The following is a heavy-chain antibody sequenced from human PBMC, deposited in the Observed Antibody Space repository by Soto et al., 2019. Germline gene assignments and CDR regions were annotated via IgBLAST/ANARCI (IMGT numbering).Heavy chain of an antibody. CDR1: GYTFISHG. D-gene: IGHD2-2*01. V-gene: IGHV1-18*04. CDR3: ARVSSSIVVVPDYGMDV. Sequence: ASVKVSCKASGYTFISHGMSWVRQAPGQGLEWMGWISGKNGNTKFAQKFQGRVTLTTDTSTSTAYMEVRSLRTDDTAVYYCARVSSSIVVVPDYGMDVWGQGTKVTVS. CDR2: ISGKNGNT. J-gene: IGHJ6*02.